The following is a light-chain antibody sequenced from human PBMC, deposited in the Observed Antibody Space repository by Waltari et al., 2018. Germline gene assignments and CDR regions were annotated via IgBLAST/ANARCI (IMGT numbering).Light chain of an antibody. J-gene: IGKJ2*01. Sequence: EIVMTQSPATLSVSPGERATLSCRASQSISSTLAWYQHKPGQTPRLLIYGASTRATGIPARFSGSASGTEFTLTISSVQSEDFAVYYCHHYNQWPYTFGQGTKLEIK. CDR1: QSISST. CDR2: GAS. V-gene: IGKV3-15*01. CDR3: HHYNQWPYT.